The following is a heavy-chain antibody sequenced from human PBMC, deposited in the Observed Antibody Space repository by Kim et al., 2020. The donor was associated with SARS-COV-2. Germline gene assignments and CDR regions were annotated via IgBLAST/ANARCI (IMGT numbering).Heavy chain of an antibody. CDR3: ARTKRITIFGVVQWFDP. V-gene: IGHV4-30-4*01. CDR1: GGSISSGDYY. Sequence: SETLSLTCTVSGGSISSGDYYWSWIRQLPGKGLEWIAYIYYSGSTYYNPSLKSRVTISVDTSKNQFSLKLSSVTAADTAVYYCARTKRITIFGVVQWFDPWGQGTLVTVSS. J-gene: IGHJ5*02. CDR2: IYYSGST. D-gene: IGHD3-3*01.